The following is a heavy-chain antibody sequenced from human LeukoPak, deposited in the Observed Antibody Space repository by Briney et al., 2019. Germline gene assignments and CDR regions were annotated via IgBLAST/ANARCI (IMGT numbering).Heavy chain of an antibody. V-gene: IGHV4-34*01. J-gene: IGHJ4*02. CDR3: ARHSPGSRGVDY. CDR2: INHSGNT. CDR1: GGSFSGYY. Sequence: SETLSLTCAVYGGSFSGYYWSWIRQPPGKGLGWIGEINHSGNTQYNPSLKSRVTISIDTSKNQFSLYLTSVTAADTAMYYCARHSPGSRGVDYWGQETLVTVSS. D-gene: IGHD2-21*01.